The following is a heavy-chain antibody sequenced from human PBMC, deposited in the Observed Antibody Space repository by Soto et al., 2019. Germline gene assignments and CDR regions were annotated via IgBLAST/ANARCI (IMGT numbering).Heavy chain of an antibody. CDR3: ARVAVAARPRWYNWFDL. D-gene: IGHD2-15*01. V-gene: IGHV1-8*01. Sequence: QEQLVQSGAEVKKPGASVKVSCKTSGYTFTDYDINWVRQATGQGLEWIGWMNPNSGETGYAQKFRGRVTMTRSASISPAYLELSSLRSEDTAVYYCARVAVAARPRWYNWFDLWGQGTLVTVCS. J-gene: IGHJ5*02. CDR2: MNPNSGET. CDR1: GYTFTDYD.